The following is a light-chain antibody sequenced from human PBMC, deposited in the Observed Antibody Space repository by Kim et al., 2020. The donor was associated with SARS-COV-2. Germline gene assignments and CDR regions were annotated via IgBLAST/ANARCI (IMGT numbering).Light chain of an antibody. CDR3: QQRNIWPRT. CDR1: QSVSSH. CDR2: EAS. V-gene: IGKV3-11*01. J-gene: IGKJ1*01. Sequence: EIVLTQSPATLSLSPGERATLSCRASQSVSSHVAWYQHKFGQAPRLLIYEASNRATGIPARFSGSGSGTDFTLTISSLEPEDFAVYYCQQRNIWPRTFGQGTKVDIK.